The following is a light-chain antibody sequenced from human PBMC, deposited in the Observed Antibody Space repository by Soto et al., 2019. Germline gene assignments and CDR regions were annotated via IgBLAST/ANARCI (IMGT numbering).Light chain of an antibody. CDR1: SSDVGGYNH. CDR3: SSFTNTITRYA. J-gene: IGLJ1*01. Sequence: QSVLTQPASVSGSPGQSITISCTGTSSDVGGYNHVSWFQHHPGKAPKLIIYEVSYRPSGVSARFSGSKSGDTASLTISGLQAEDEADYYCSSFTNTITRYAFGTGTKLTVL. V-gene: IGLV2-14*01. CDR2: EVS.